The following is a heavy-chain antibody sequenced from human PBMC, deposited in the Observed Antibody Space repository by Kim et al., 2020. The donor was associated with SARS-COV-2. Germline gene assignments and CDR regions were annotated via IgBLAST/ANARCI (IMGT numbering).Heavy chain of an antibody. CDR1: GGSIGSYY. V-gene: IGHV4-59*13. Sequence: SETLSLTCTVSGGSIGSYYWSWIRQPPGKGLEWIGYIYYSGSTNYNPSLKSRVTISVDTSKNQFSLKLSSVTAADTAVYYCARVELGGSVWVRGVSWFDPWGQGTLVTVSS. CDR2: IYYSGST. CDR3: ARVELGGSVWVRGVSWFDP. D-gene: IGHD3-10*01. J-gene: IGHJ5*02.